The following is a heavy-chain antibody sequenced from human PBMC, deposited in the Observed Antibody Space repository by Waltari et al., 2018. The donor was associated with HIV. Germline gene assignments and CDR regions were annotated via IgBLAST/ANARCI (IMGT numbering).Heavy chain of an antibody. CDR3: ARYGSGHRHFGY. D-gene: IGHD3-10*01. CDR1: GDSMTSYY. J-gene: IGHJ4*02. V-gene: IGHV4-59*01. CDR2: SYSSGSA. Sequence: QVQLQESGPGLLKPSETLSLTCSVSGDSMTSYYWAWIRQPPGKGLEGIGYSYSSGSASYSPSLERRLTISVDTSKNQFSLKLSSVTAADTAVYYCARYGSGHRHFGYWGQGTLVIVSS.